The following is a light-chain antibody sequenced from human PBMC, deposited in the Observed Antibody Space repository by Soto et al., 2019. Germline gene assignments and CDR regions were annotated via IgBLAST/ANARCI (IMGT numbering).Light chain of an antibody. Sequence: DIQMTQSPSTLPASVGDRVTVACRASQSIGSWLAWYQQKPGHAPKLLIYKATTLESDVPSRFSDSGSGTEYTLTIASLQPDDFATYYCQQYADYSSFGQGTRVE. CDR2: KAT. J-gene: IGKJ1*01. V-gene: IGKV1-5*03. CDR1: QSIGSW. CDR3: QQYADYSS.